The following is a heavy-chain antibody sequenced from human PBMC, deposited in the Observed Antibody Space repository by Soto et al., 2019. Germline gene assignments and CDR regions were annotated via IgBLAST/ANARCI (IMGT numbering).Heavy chain of an antibody. Sequence: SETLSRTGALFSRSITTYSGTRMPQPPWKGLEWIGYIYYSGITNYNSGITNYNPSLKSRVTISVDTSKSQFSLNLTSVTAAYTAEYYCARVHGSSRAVDVWAQRT. V-gene: IGHV4-59*01. CDR3: ARVHGSSRAVDV. CDR2: IYYSGIT. J-gene: IGHJ3*01. D-gene: IGHD6-6*01. CDR1: SRSITTYS.